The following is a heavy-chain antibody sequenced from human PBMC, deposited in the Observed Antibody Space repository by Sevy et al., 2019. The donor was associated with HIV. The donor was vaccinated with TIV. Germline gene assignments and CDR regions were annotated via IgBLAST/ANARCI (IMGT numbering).Heavy chain of an antibody. CDR2: ISYDGSNK. Sequence: GGSLRLSCAASGFTFSSYAMHWVRQAPGKGLEWVAVISYDGSNKYYADSVKGRFTISRDNSKNTLYLQMNSLRAEDTAVYYCAKPGNTMVRGNWFDPWGQGTLVTVSS. V-gene: IGHV3-30-3*02. D-gene: IGHD3-10*01. CDR3: AKPGNTMVRGNWFDP. J-gene: IGHJ5*02. CDR1: GFTFSSYA.